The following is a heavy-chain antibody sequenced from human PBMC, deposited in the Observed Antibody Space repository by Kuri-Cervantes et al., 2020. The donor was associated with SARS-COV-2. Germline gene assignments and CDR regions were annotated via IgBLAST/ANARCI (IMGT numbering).Heavy chain of an antibody. CDR1: GGSVSSGSYY. V-gene: IGHV4-61*01. CDR2: IYYSGST. J-gene: IGHJ4*02. CDR3: ARVEARYSSGGYFDY. D-gene: IGHD6-19*01. Sequence: SETLSLTCTVSGGSVSSGSYYWSWIRQPPGKGLEWIGYIYYSGSTNYNPSLKSRVTISVDTSKNQFSLRLTSVTAADTAVYYCARVEARYSSGGYFDYWGQGTLVTVSS.